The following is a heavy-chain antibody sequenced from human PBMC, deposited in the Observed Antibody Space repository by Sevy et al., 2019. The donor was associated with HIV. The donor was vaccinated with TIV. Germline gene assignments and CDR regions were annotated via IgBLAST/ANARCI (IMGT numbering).Heavy chain of an antibody. CDR1: GFTFSSYG. D-gene: IGHD3-9*01. Sequence: GGSLRLSCAASGFTFSSYGMSWVRQAPGKGLEWVANIKQDGSWKYYVDSVKGRFTISRDNAKNSLYLQMNSLRAEDTAVYYCARGPLYFDWLLGYYWGQGTLVTVSS. J-gene: IGHJ4*02. CDR3: ARGPLYFDWLLGYY. CDR2: IKQDGSWK. V-gene: IGHV3-7*04.